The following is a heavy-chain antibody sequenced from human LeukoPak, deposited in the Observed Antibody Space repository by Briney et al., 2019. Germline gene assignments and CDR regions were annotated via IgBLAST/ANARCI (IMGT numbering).Heavy chain of an antibody. V-gene: IGHV3-53*01. CDR1: GFTFSNYW. Sequence: PGGSLRLSCAASGFTFSNYWMSWVRQAPGKGLEWVSLIYNDGRTYYADSVKGRCTISRDNLKNVLYLQMNSLKVEDTALYYCARGLFLSGYLDAFDIWGQGTVVTVSS. CDR2: IYNDGRT. J-gene: IGHJ3*02. D-gene: IGHD3-22*01. CDR3: ARGLFLSGYLDAFDI.